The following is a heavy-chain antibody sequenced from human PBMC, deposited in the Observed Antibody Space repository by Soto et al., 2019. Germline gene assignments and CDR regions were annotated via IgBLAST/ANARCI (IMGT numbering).Heavy chain of an antibody. CDR3: ARRGYYYGSGSSPII. D-gene: IGHD3-10*01. Sequence: KPSETRSLTWAVYGGSFSGYYWSGIGQPPGKGLEWIGEINHSGSTNYNPSLKSRVTISVDTSKNQFSLKLSSVTAADTAVYYCARRGYYYGSGSSPIIWGQGTRVTVSS. V-gene: IGHV4-34*01. CDR2: INHSGST. J-gene: IGHJ4*02. CDR1: GGSFSGYY.